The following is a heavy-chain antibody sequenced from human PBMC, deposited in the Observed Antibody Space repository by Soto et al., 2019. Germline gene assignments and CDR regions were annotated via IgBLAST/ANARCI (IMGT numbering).Heavy chain of an antibody. CDR3: ARSGLPVPVVVVGHTPFDP. V-gene: IGHV1-18*01. CDR1: GYTFTNYD. D-gene: IGHD2-15*01. J-gene: IGHJ5*02. CDR2: ISAYNGDT. Sequence: QVQLVQSGAEVKKPGASVKVSCKASGYTFTNYDINWVRQAPGQGLEWMGWISAYNGDTNYAQKLQGRVTMTTDTSTRTAYMELRSLRSDDTAVYYCARSGLPVPVVVVGHTPFDPWGQGTLVTVSS.